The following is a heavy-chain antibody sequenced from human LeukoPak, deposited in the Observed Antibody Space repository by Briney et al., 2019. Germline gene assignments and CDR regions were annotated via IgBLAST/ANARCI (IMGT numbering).Heavy chain of an antibody. CDR1: GFTFSSYS. Sequence: GGSLRLSCAASGFTFSSYSMNWVRQAPGKGLEWVSSISSSSSYIYYADSVKGRFTISRDNAKNSLYLQMNSLRAEDTAVYHCARDLLYSGSYYSPYYFDYWGQGTLVTVSS. V-gene: IGHV3-21*01. CDR2: ISSSSSYI. CDR3: ARDLLYSGSYYSPYYFDY. J-gene: IGHJ4*02. D-gene: IGHD1-26*01.